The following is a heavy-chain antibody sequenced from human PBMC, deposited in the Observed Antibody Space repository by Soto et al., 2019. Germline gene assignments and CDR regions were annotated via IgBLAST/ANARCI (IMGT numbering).Heavy chain of an antibody. V-gene: IGHV4-4*07. CDR2: IYTSGST. Sequence: PSETLSLTCTVSGGSISSYYWSWIRQPAGKGLEWIGRIYTSGSTNYNPSLKSRVTMSVDTSKNQFSLKLSSVTAADTAVYYCARLGGSGSYPNWFDPWGQGTRVTVSS. J-gene: IGHJ5*02. CDR3: ARLGGSGSYPNWFDP. D-gene: IGHD3-10*01. CDR1: GGSISSYY.